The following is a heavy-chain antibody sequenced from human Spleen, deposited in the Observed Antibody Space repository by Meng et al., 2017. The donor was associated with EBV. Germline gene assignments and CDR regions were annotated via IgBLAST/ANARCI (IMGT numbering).Heavy chain of an antibody. Sequence: QVHLVHSGAEGKKPGASVKVSCKASGYTFSNYAMHWVRQAPGQRLEWMGWINVGNGNRKYSQKFHGRVTITRDTSASTASMELSSLRSEDTAVYYCARGSDDFWTVGFDYWGQGTLVTVSS. V-gene: IGHV1-3*01. CDR2: INVGNGNR. CDR1: GYTFSNYA. CDR3: ARGSDDFWTVGFDY. D-gene: IGHD3-3*01. J-gene: IGHJ4*02.